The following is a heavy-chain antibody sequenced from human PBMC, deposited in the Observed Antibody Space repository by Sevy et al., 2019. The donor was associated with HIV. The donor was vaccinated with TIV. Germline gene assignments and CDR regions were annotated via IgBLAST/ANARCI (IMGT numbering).Heavy chain of an antibody. CDR3: VRGGDNPLPDAFDI. Sequence: GGSLRLSCAASGFTFSSYSMNWVRQAPGKGLEWVSSISSSSSYIYYADSVKGRFTISRDNAKNSLYLQMNSLRAEDTAVYYCVRGGDNPLPDAFDIWGQGTMVTVSS. D-gene: IGHD2-21*02. CDR1: GFTFSSYS. V-gene: IGHV3-21*01. CDR2: ISSSSSYI. J-gene: IGHJ3*02.